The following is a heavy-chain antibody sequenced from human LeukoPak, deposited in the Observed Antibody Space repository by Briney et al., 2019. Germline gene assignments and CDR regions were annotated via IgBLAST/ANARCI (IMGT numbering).Heavy chain of an antibody. J-gene: IGHJ4*02. Sequence: TSETLSLTCAVYGGSFSGYYWTWLRQPPGKGLEWIGEINHSGSTNYNPSLESRVTISVDTSKNQFSLNLSSVTAADTAVYYCARASQYYYDSSGYPLFDYWGQGTLVTVSS. CDR2: INHSGST. D-gene: IGHD3-22*01. CDR1: GGSFSGYY. CDR3: ARASQYYYDSSGYPLFDY. V-gene: IGHV4-34*01.